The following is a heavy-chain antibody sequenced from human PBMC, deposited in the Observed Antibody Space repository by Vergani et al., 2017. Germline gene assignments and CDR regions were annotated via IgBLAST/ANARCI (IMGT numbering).Heavy chain of an antibody. CDR3: ARGIRLGELSSFETDY. J-gene: IGHJ4*02. V-gene: IGHV4-31*03. CDR1: GGSISSGGYY. CDR2: IYYSGST. D-gene: IGHD3-16*02. Sequence: QVQLQESGPGLVKPSQTLSLTCTVSGGSISSGGYYWSWIRQHPGKGLEWIGYIYYSGSTYYNPSLKRRVTISVDTSKNQFSLKLSSVTAADTAVYDCARGIRLGELSSFETDYWGQGTLVTVSS.